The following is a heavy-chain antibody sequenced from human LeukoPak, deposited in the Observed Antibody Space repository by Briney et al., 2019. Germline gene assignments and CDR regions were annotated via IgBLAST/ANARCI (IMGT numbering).Heavy chain of an antibody. V-gene: IGHV4-39*07. CDR2: IYYSGST. CDR3: ARERGGDSIPQAAFDI. Sequence: SETLSLTCTVSGGSISSSSYYWGRLRQPPGKGLEWVGSIYYSGSTYYNPSLKSRVTISVDTSENQFSLKLSSVTAADTAVYYCARERGGDSIPQAAFDIWGQGTMVTVSS. CDR1: GGSISSSSYY. J-gene: IGHJ3*02. D-gene: IGHD2-21*02.